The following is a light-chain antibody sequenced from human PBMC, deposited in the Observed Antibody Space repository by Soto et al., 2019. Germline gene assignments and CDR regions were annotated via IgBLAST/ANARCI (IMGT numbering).Light chain of an antibody. Sequence: QSALTQPASVSGSPGQSITISCTGTSSDYVSWYQQHPDKAPKLMIYEVSNRPSGVSDRFSGSKSANTASLTISGLQAEDEANYYCLLYYGAAVVFGGGTKLTVL. J-gene: IGLJ2*01. CDR2: EVS. CDR1: SSDY. V-gene: IGLV2-14*01. CDR3: LLYYGAAVV.